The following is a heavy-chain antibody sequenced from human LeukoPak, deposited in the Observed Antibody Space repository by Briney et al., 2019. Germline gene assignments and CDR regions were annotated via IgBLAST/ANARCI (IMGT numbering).Heavy chain of an antibody. V-gene: IGHV4-39*01. J-gene: IGHJ5*02. CDR2: IYSSGST. CDR3: ARRNGYINDWPNWFAP. D-gene: IGHD6-19*01. CDR1: GDSISSSTYC. Sequence: SETLSLTCTVSGDSISSSTYCWGWIRQPPGKGLEWIGTIYSSGSTYYNPPLKSQVTISVDTSKNQFSLKLSSVTAADTAVYYCARRNGYINDWPNWFAPWGQGTLVTVSS.